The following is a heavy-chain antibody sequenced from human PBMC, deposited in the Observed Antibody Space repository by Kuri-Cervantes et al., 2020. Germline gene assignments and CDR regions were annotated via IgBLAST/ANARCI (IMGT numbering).Heavy chain of an antibody. CDR2: INPRGGSI. Sequence: ASVKVSCKASGHTFRNYFMHWVRQAPGQGLEWMEIINPRGGSITYAQKLQGRVTMTRDTSTSTVYMELSSLRSEDTAVYYCARDGTKSSGGYEHTYYYYGMDVWGQGTTVTVSS. CDR3: ARDGTKSSGGYEHTYYYYGMDV. J-gene: IGHJ6*02. V-gene: IGHV1-46*01. CDR1: GHTFRNYF. D-gene: IGHD5-12*01.